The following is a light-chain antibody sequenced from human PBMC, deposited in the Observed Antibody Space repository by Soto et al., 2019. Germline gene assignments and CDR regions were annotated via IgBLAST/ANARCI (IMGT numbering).Light chain of an antibody. CDR2: AAS. J-gene: IGKJ4*01. Sequence: DIQLTQSPSFLSASVGDRVTITCRAGQGISSYLAWYQQKPGKAPKLLIYAASTLQSGVPSRFSGSESGTEFTLTISSLQPEDFATYYCQQLNSYPFTFGGGTKVDIK. CDR1: QGISSY. V-gene: IGKV1-9*01. CDR3: QQLNSYPFT.